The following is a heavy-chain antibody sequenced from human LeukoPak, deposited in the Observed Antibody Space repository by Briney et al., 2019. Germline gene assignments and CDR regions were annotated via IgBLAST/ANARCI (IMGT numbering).Heavy chain of an antibody. CDR1: GFTFSSYA. J-gene: IGHJ6*03. V-gene: IGHV3-23*01. CDR2: ISGSGVST. CDR3: ARDKYYMDV. Sequence: GGSLRLSCVASGFTFSSYAMNWVRQAPGKGLEWVSGISGSGVSTYYADSVKGRFTISRDNAKNSLYLQMNSLRAEDTAVYYCARDKYYMDVWGKGTTVTVSS.